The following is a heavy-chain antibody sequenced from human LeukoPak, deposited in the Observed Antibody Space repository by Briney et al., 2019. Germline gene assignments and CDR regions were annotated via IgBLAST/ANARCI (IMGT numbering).Heavy chain of an antibody. CDR2: IRSKAYGGTT. D-gene: IGHD3-16*01. J-gene: IGHJ4*02. Sequence: GGSLRLSCAASGFTFSNYEMSWVRQAPGKGLEWVGFIRSKAYGGTTEYAASVKGRFTISRDDSKSIAYLQMNSLKTEDTAVYYCTRGLWGPPFDYWGQGTLVTVSS. CDR1: GFTFSNYE. V-gene: IGHV3-49*04. CDR3: TRGLWGPPFDY.